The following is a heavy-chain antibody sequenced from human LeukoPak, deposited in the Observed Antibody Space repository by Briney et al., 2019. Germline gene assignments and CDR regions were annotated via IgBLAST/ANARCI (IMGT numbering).Heavy chain of an antibody. CDR1: GGSISSYY. CDR3: ARGGGSSSWYSFDY. CDR2: ICTSGST. J-gene: IGHJ4*02. Sequence: PSETLSLTCTVSGGSISSYYWSWIRQPAGKGLEWIGRICTSGSTNYNPSLKSRVTMSVDTSKNQFSLKLSSVTAADTAVYYCARGGGSSSWYSFDYWGQGTLVTVSS. D-gene: IGHD6-13*01. V-gene: IGHV4-4*07.